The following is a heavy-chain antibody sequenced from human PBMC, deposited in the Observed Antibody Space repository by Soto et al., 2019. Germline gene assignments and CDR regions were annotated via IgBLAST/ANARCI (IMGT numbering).Heavy chain of an antibody. V-gene: IGHV1-3*01. CDR2: INPANGDT. CDR3: AKSGSLDY. CDR1: GYTFISYP. D-gene: IGHD1-26*01. Sequence: ASVKVSCKASGYTFISYPIHWVRQAPGQRPECMGWINPANGDTRYSQKYQGRVTITRDTSATTAYMDLNSLIPDDTAIYYCAKSGSLDYWGQGTPVTVSS. J-gene: IGHJ4*02.